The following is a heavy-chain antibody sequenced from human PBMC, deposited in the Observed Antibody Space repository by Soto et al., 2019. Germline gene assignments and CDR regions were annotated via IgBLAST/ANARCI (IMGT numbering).Heavy chain of an antibody. CDR2: IWYDGSNK. CDR3: ASLTTVTTPYYYVMDV. D-gene: IGHD4-4*01. CDR1: GFTFSSYG. Sequence: QVQLVESGGGVVQPGRSLRLSCAASGFTFSSYGMHWVRQAPGKGLEWVAVIWYDGSNKYYADSVKGRFTISRDNSKNALYLQMNSLRAEDTAVYYCASLTTVTTPYYYVMDVWGQGTTVTVSS. J-gene: IGHJ6*02. V-gene: IGHV3-33*01.